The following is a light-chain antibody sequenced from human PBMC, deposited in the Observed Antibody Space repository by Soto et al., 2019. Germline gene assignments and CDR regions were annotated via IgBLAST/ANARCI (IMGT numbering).Light chain of an antibody. V-gene: IGKV3-20*01. CDR1: QSVSSSY. CDR2: GAS. Sequence: EIVLTQSPGTLSLSPGERATLSCRASQSVSSSYLSWFQQKPGQAPRLLIYGASSRATGIPDRFSGSESGADFTLTISRLEPEDFAVYYCQQYESSPVTFGQGTQVEIK. CDR3: QQYESSPVT. J-gene: IGKJ1*01.